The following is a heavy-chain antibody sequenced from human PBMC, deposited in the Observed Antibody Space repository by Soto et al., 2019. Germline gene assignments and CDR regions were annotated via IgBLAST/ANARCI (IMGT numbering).Heavy chain of an antibody. Sequence: QVQLVQSGAEVRKPGSSVKVSCKASGGTFSRHAISWVRQAPGQVLEWMGGTIPIFGTANHAQKFQGRVTIIADESTSTVYMELSSLRSEDTAMYYCARGWGYDSNDYYYAYWGQGPLVIVSS. CDR2: TIPIFGTA. CDR3: ARGWGYDSNDYYYAY. CDR1: GGTFSRHA. J-gene: IGHJ4*02. V-gene: IGHV1-69*01. D-gene: IGHD3-22*01.